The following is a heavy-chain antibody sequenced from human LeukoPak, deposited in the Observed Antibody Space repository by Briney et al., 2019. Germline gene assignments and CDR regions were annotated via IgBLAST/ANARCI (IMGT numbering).Heavy chain of an antibody. J-gene: IGHJ6*02. CDR1: GGSFSGYY. V-gene: IGHV4-34*01. CDR3: ARGELRFLNYYYYGMDV. Sequence: PSETLSLTCAVYGGSFSGYYWSWIRQPPGKGLEWIGEINHSGSTNYNPSLESRVTISVDTSKNQFSLKLSSVTAADTAVYYCARGELRFLNYYYYGMDVWGQGTTVTVSS. CDR2: INHSGST. D-gene: IGHD3-3*01.